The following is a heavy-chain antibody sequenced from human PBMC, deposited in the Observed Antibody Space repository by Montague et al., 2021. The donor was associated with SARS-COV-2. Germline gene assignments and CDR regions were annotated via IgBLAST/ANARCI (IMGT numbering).Heavy chain of an antibody. Sequence: SLRLSCAASGFTFSSYEMNWVRQAPGKGLEWVSYISSSGSTIYYXDSXQGLFTISRDNAKNSLYLQMNSLRAEDTAVYYCARDSLFRSGYSSGWPDYWGQGTLVTVSS. CDR1: GFTFSSYE. V-gene: IGHV3-48*03. CDR3: ARDSLFRSGYSSGWPDY. J-gene: IGHJ4*02. CDR2: ISSSGSTI. D-gene: IGHD6-19*01.